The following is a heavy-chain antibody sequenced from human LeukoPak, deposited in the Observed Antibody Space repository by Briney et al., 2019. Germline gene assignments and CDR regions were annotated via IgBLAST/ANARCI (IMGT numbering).Heavy chain of an antibody. Sequence: SETLSLTCAVYAESYSHYDWTWIREAPGKGLKWLGEINHRGTTNFNFSLNSRATKSVDTSKHQFFLKLTSVSAADTAVYYCATMSPNGYTGLIGAVVGYFENWGQGNLVTVSS. J-gene: IGHJ4*02. V-gene: IGHV4-34*01. CDR1: AESYSHYD. CDR2: INHRGTT. CDR3: ATMSPNGYTGLIGAVVGYFEN. D-gene: IGHD3-16*01.